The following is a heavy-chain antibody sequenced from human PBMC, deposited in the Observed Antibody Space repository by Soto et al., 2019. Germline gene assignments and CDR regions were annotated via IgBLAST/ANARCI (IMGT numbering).Heavy chain of an antibody. CDR1: GCTFTSYY. Sequence: ASVTVSCQASGCTFTSYYMHWVRQAPGQGLEWMGIINPSGGSTSYAQKFQGRVTMTRDTSTSTVYMELSSLRSEDTAVYYCARVTFLQMGMAGAFDIWGQGTMVTVSS. J-gene: IGHJ3*02. D-gene: IGHD3-16*01. CDR3: ARVTFLQMGMAGAFDI. CDR2: INPSGGST. V-gene: IGHV1-46*03.